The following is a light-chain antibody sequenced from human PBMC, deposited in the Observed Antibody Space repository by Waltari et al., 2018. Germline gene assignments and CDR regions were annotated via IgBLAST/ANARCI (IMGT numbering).Light chain of an antibody. Sequence: DIQMTQSPSSVSASVGDSVTITCRASQGISSWLAWSQQKPGKAPKLLIYAASSLQSGVLSRLSGSGSGTDFTLTISSLQPEDFATYYCQQANSFPSFGPGTKVDIK. V-gene: IGKV1-12*02. CDR1: QGISSW. CDR2: AAS. J-gene: IGKJ3*01. CDR3: QQANSFPS.